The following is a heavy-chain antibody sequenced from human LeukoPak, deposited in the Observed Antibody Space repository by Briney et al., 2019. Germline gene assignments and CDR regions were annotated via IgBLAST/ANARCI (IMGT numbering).Heavy chain of an antibody. V-gene: IGHV1-2*02. CDR3: AASASQLFLFDY. J-gene: IGHJ4*01. CDR1: GYTFTGYY. Sequence: GSVTDTLMATGYTFTGYYILWVRPAPGQGLEWMGWINPNSGDTNYAQKFQGRVTMTRDTSISTAYMELSRLRSDDTAGYYCAASASQLFLFDYWGERWSPS. CDR2: INPNSGDT. D-gene: IGHD2-2*01.